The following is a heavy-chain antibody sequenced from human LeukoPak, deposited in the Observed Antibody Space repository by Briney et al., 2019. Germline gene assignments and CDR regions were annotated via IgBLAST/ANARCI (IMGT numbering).Heavy chain of an antibody. CDR2: IKSKTDGGTA. V-gene: IGHV3-15*01. Sequence: GGSLRLSCAASGFTFSNTGMPWFRQAPGKGWEWVGRIKSKTDGGTADYAAPVNDRFAISRDDSKNTLYLQMNSLKTEDTAVYYCTTSTVMTYWGQGTLVTVSS. J-gene: IGHJ4*02. D-gene: IGHD4-17*01. CDR1: GFTFSNTG. CDR3: TTSTVMTY.